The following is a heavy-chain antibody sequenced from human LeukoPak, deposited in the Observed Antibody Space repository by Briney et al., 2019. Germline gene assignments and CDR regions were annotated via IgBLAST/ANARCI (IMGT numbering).Heavy chain of an antibody. CDR3: ARVGRVSIYPSYMDV. D-gene: IGHD6-6*01. J-gene: IGHJ6*03. Sequence: GGSLRLSCEASGFTFSTFPMHWVRQTPDKGLEWVAVISDDGRDVYYADSVKGRFTISRDNSKNTLYLQMHSVSPEDTAVVYCARVGRVSIYPSYMDVWGKGITVTVSS. CDR2: ISDDGRDV. CDR1: GFTFSTFP. V-gene: IGHV3-30*04.